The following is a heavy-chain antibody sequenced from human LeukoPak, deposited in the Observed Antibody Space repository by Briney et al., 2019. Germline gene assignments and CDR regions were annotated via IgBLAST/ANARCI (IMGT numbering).Heavy chain of an antibody. V-gene: IGHV3-66*01. Sequence: GGSLRLSCAASRFTFSSYAISWVRQAPGKGLEWVSVIYSGGSTYYADSVKGRFTISRDNSKNTLYLQMNSLRAEDTAVYYCAKDSGYSSSWYAFDIWGQGTMVTVSS. J-gene: IGHJ3*02. D-gene: IGHD6-13*01. CDR1: RFTFSSYA. CDR2: IYSGGST. CDR3: AKDSGYSSSWYAFDI.